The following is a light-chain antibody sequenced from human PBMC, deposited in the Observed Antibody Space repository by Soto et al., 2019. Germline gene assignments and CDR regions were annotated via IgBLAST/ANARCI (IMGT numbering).Light chain of an antibody. Sequence: EIVLTQSPGTLSLSPGDRATLSCRASHSVSSSYLAWYQQKPGQAPRLLIYGASSRATGIPDRFSGSGSGTDFNLTISRLEPEDVAVYYCQQYGSSPPYTFGPGTKVDIK. CDR1: HSVSSSY. J-gene: IGKJ3*01. CDR2: GAS. CDR3: QQYGSSPPYT. V-gene: IGKV3-20*01.